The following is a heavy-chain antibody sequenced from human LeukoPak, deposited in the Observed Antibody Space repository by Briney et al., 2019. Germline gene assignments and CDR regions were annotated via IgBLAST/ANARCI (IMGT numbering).Heavy chain of an antibody. Sequence: GGSLRLSCAASGFTFSSYSMNWVRQAPGKGLEWVSSISSSSSYIYYADSVKGRFTIPRDNAKNSLYLQMNSLRAEDTAVYYCARVHDSSGYYYGVDYWGQGTLVTVSS. D-gene: IGHD3-22*01. CDR1: GFTFSSYS. CDR2: ISSSSSYI. CDR3: ARVHDSSGYYYGVDY. J-gene: IGHJ4*02. V-gene: IGHV3-21*01.